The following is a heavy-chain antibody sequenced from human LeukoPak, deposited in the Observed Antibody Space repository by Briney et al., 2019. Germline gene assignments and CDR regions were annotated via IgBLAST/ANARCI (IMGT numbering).Heavy chain of an antibody. J-gene: IGHJ3*02. V-gene: IGHV4-59*01. CDR3: ARGYDFWSGQGAFDI. D-gene: IGHD3-3*01. CDR1: GGSISSYY. CDR2: VYYSGST. Sequence: SETLSLTCTVSGGSISSYYRSWIRQPPGKGLEWIGYVYYSGSTKYNPSLKSRVTISVDTSKNQFSLKLSSVTAADTAVYYCARGYDFWSGQGAFDIWGQGTMVTVSS.